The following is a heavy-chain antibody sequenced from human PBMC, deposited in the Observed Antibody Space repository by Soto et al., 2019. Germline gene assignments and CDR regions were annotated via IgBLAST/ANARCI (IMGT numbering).Heavy chain of an antibody. J-gene: IGHJ4*02. Sequence: EVQLVESGGGLVQPGGSLRLSCAASGFTLSSHWMYWVRQAPGKGLEWVTYISQDGSEKYYVDSVKGRFTISRDNAQSALYLQMTGLRAEDTAVYYCAGVPYFDYVVLLDYWGQGALVTVSS. CDR3: AGVPYFDYVVLLDY. CDR2: ISQDGSEK. V-gene: IGHV3-7*04. D-gene: IGHD3-9*01. CDR1: GFTLSSHW.